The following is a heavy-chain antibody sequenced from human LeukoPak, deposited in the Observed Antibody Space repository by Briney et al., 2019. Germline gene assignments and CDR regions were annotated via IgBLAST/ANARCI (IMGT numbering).Heavy chain of an antibody. D-gene: IGHD4-17*01. J-gene: IGHJ4*02. V-gene: IGHV3-7*03. Sequence: GGSLRLSCAASGFTFSRYWMSWVRQAPGKGLEWVANMKQVGSEKYYVDSVKDRFTISRDNAKNSLYLQMNSLRAEDTAVYYCARDGSDYGEYDYWGQGTLVTVSS. CDR3: ARDGSDYGEYDY. CDR1: GFTFSRYW. CDR2: MKQVGSEK.